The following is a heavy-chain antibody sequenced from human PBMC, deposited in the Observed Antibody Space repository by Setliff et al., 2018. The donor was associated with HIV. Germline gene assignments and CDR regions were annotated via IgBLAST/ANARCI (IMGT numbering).Heavy chain of an antibody. CDR1: GGSFSGYY. CDR2: INHSGST. J-gene: IGHJ4*01. CDR3: ARDARWLQFPYFDY. Sequence: PSETLSLTCAVDGGSFSGYYWSWIRQPPGKGLEWIGEINHSGSTNYNPSLKSRVTISVDTSKNQFSLKLSSVTAADTAVYYCARDARWLQFPYFDYWGQGTLVTVSS. V-gene: IGHV4-34*01. D-gene: IGHD5-12*01.